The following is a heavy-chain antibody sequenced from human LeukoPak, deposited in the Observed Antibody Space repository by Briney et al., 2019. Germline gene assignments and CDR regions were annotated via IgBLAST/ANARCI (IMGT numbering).Heavy chain of an antibody. Sequence: SETLSLTCTVSGGSISSSSYYWSWIRQPPGKGLEWIGYIYYSGSTNYNPSLKSRVTISVDTSKNQFSLKLSSVTAADTAVYYCARVRDPENAFDIWGQGTMVTVSS. CDR3: ARVRDPENAFDI. CDR2: IYYSGST. V-gene: IGHV4-61*01. CDR1: GGSISSSSYY. D-gene: IGHD1-14*01. J-gene: IGHJ3*02.